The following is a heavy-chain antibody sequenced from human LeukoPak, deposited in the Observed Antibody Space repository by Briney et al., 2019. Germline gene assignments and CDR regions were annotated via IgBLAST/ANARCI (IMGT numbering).Heavy chain of an antibody. CDR3: ARVPALYYGDYWTSSNYFDY. D-gene: IGHD4-17*01. Sequence: PSETLSLTCAVSGGSISSTHWWSLVRQPPGKGLEWLGEIFQSGRTNYNPSLKSRVTISIDKSRNQFSLNLSSVTAADTAVYYCARVPALYYGDYWTSSNYFDYWGQGTLVTVSS. CDR2: IFQSGRT. V-gene: IGHV4-4*02. J-gene: IGHJ4*02. CDR1: GGSISSTHW.